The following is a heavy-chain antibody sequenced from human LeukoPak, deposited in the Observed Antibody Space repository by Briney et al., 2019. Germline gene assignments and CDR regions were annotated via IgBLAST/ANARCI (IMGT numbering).Heavy chain of an antibody. J-gene: IGHJ3*02. Sequence: PSETLSLTCTVSGGSISSYYWSWIRQPAGKGLEWIGRIYTSGSTNYNPSLKSRVTMSVDTSKNQFSLKLSSVTAADTAVYYCARAGLGDFWSGYHQARDAFDIWGQGTMVTVSS. CDR3: ARAGLGDFWSGYHQARDAFDI. V-gene: IGHV4-4*07. D-gene: IGHD3-3*01. CDR1: GGSISSYY. CDR2: IYTSGST.